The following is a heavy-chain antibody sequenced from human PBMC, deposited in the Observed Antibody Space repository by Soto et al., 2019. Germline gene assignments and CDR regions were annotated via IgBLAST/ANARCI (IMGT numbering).Heavy chain of an antibody. CDR1: GFTFSSYA. Sequence: QVQLVESGGGVVQPGRSLRLSCAASGFTFSSYAMHWVRQAPGKGLEWVAVISYDGSNKYYADSVKGRFTISRDNXKNTLYLQMNSLRAEDTAVYYCARDEITMIQYFQHWGQGTLVTVSS. J-gene: IGHJ1*01. D-gene: IGHD3-22*01. CDR2: ISYDGSNK. CDR3: ARDEITMIQYFQH. V-gene: IGHV3-30-3*01.